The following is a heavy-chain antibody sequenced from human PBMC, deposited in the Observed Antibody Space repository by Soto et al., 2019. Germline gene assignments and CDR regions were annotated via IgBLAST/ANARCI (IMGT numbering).Heavy chain of an antibody. CDR2: ISGSGGST. Sequence: GGSLRLSCAASGFTFSSYAMSWVRQAPGKGPEWVSAISGSGGSTYYADSVKGRFTISRDNSKNTLYLQMNSLRAEDTAVYYCAKDKLWFGEFPDAFDIWGQGTMVTVSS. CDR1: GFTFSSYA. V-gene: IGHV3-23*01. D-gene: IGHD3-10*01. J-gene: IGHJ3*02. CDR3: AKDKLWFGEFPDAFDI.